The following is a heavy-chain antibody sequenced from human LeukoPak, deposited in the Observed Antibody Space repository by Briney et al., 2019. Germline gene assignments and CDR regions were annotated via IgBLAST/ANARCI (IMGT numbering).Heavy chain of an antibody. Sequence: SVKVSCKPSGGTFSSYAISWVRQAPGQGLEWMGRIIPIFGTANYAQKFQGRVTNTTDESTSTAYMELSSLRSEDTAVYYCASLDRYSSSDYWGQGTLVTVSS. V-gene: IGHV1-69*05. D-gene: IGHD6-6*01. J-gene: IGHJ4*02. CDR3: ASLDRYSSSDY. CDR2: IIPIFGTA. CDR1: GGTFSSYA.